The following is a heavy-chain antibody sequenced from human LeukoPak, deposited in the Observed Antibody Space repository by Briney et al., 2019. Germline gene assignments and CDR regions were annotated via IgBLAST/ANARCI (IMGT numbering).Heavy chain of an antibody. Sequence: PGGSLRLSCAASGFTFSSYWMSWVRQAPGKGLEWVANIKQDGSEKYYVDSVKGRFTISRDNAKNSLYLQMNSLRAEDTAVYYCARVKGQWLPTTYYFDYWGQGTLVTVSS. D-gene: IGHD6-19*01. CDR2: IKQDGSEK. CDR3: ARVKGQWLPTTYYFDY. V-gene: IGHV3-7*01. J-gene: IGHJ4*02. CDR1: GFTFSSYW.